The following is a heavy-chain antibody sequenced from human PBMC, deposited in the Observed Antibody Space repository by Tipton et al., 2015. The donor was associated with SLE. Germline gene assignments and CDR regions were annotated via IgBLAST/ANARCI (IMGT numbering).Heavy chain of an antibody. D-gene: IGHD3-22*01. V-gene: IGHV4-61*02. Sequence: TLSLTCAVSGYSISSGYYWGWIRQPAGKGLEWIGRIYTSGSTNYNPSLKSRVTMSVDTSKNQFSLKLSSVTAADTAVYYCARGFDDSSGNAFDIWGQGTMVTVSS. CDR3: ARGFDDSSGNAFDI. J-gene: IGHJ3*02. CDR1: GYSISSGYY. CDR2: IYTSGST.